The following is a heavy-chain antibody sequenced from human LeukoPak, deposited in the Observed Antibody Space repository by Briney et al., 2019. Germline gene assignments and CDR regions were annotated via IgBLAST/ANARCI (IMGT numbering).Heavy chain of an antibody. V-gene: IGHV3-9*01. CDR3: AKDGYSSSWYSKYNWFDP. J-gene: IGHJ5*02. Sequence: GGPLRLSCAASGFTFDDYAMHWVRQAPGKGLEWVSGISWNSGSIGYADSVKGRFTISRDNAKNSLYLQMNSLRAEDTALYYCAKDGYSSSWYSKYNWFDPWGQGTLVTVSS. CDR1: GFTFDDYA. CDR2: ISWNSGSI. D-gene: IGHD6-13*01.